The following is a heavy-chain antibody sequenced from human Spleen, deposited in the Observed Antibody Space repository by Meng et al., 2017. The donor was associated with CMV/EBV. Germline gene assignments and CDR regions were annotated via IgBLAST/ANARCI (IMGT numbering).Heavy chain of an antibody. J-gene: IGHJ4*02. CDR2: ISGSGGST. CDR3: AKGRGSYYDYFDY. Sequence: EVELLQSGGGLGQQGGALRVPCAASGFTFRGYAMSWFRWAPGKGLEWVSAISGSGGSTYYADSVKGRFTISRDNSKNTLYLQINSLRAEDTAVYYGAKGRGSYYDYFDYWGQGTLVTVAS. D-gene: IGHD1-26*01. CDR1: GFTFRGYA. V-gene: IGHV3-23*01.